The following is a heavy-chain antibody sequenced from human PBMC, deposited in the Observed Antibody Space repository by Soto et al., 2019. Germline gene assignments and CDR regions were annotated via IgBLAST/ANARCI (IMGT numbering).Heavy chain of an antibody. CDR2: ISGSGGST. D-gene: IGHD3-3*01. J-gene: IGHJ6*02. Sequence: EVQLLESGGGLVQPGGSPRLSCAASGFTFSSYAMSWVRQAPGKGLEWVSAISGSGGSTYYADSVKGRFTISRDNSKNTLYLQMNSLRAEDTAVYYCAKVDRRFLVPLGMDVWGQGTTVTVSS. CDR3: AKVDRRFLVPLGMDV. CDR1: GFTFSSYA. V-gene: IGHV3-23*01.